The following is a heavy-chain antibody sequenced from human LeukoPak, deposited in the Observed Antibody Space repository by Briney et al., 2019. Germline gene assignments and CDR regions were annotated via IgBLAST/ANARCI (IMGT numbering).Heavy chain of an antibody. Sequence: GGSLRLSCAASGFTFSKYAMTWVRQAPGKGLEWVSAISSSTLKIYYAGSVKGRFTISRDNAKNSLYLQMNSLRAEDTAVYYCARLREIPVFGVVTKSTSYFDYWGQGTLVTVSS. J-gene: IGHJ4*02. CDR1: GFTFSKYA. D-gene: IGHD3-3*01. CDR3: ARLREIPVFGVVTKSTSYFDY. V-gene: IGHV3-21*01. CDR2: ISSSTLKI.